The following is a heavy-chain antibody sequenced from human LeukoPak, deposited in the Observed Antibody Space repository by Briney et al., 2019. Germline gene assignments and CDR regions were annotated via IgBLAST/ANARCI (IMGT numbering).Heavy chain of an antibody. CDR1: GVSMSAYQ. CDR3: ATSNDAKIAPFDH. J-gene: IGHJ4*02. Sequence: SETLSLTCTVSGVSMSAYQWSWVRRSPEKGLEGIGCINTKGETSYNPSLKSRVTTSVATSKTQFSLRLTSVTAADTAVYYCATSNDAKIAPFDHWGQGAPVTVSS. CDR2: INTKGET. D-gene: IGHD2-21*01. V-gene: IGHV4-4*09.